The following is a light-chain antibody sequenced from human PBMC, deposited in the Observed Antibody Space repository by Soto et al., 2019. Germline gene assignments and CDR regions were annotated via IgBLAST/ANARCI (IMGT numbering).Light chain of an antibody. J-gene: IGKJ3*01. CDR1: QGISNY. Sequence: DIQMTQSPSSLSASVGDRVTITCRASQGISNYLAWHQQKPGKVPKLLIYAASTLQSGVPSRFSGSGSGTDFTLTISSLQPEDVATYYCQKYNSAPRVTFGPGTKVDIK. CDR3: QKYNSAPRVT. V-gene: IGKV1-27*01. CDR2: AAS.